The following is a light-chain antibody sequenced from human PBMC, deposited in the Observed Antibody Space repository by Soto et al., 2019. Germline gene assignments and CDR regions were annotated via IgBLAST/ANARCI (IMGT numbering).Light chain of an antibody. J-gene: IGLJ2*01. CDR3: ETRDSTTPTVV. Sequence: QPVLTQSSSASASPGSSVRLTCTLSSGHSNYIIAWHQQQPGKAPRYLMNLEGSGSSNRGSGVPDRFSGSSSGDARYLTISHRHSEDEADYYCETRDSTTPTVVFGGGTKVTVL. CDR2: LEGSGSS. V-gene: IGLV4-60*03. CDR1: SGHSNYI.